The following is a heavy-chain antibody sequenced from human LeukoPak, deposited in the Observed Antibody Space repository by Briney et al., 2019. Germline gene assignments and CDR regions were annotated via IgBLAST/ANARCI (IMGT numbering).Heavy chain of an antibody. V-gene: IGHV3-23*01. CDR1: GFTFNNYA. CDR2: ISVSGGGI. Sequence: GGSLRLSCAASGFTFNNYAMNRVRQAPGKGLEWVSVISVSGGGIYYADSVRGRFTISRDNSKTTVFLQMDSLRAEDTAVYYCAKGHYAGSPYYFDYWGQGTLVTVSS. J-gene: IGHJ4*02. CDR3: AKGHYAGSPYYFDY. D-gene: IGHD1-26*01.